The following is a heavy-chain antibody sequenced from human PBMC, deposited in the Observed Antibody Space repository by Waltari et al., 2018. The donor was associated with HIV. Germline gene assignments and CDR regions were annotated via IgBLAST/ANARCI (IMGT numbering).Heavy chain of an antibody. J-gene: IGHJ4*02. CDR1: GDSLSGHY. CDR3: ARDSREGVRYSALSPKHFYFDS. V-gene: IGHV4-4*07. Sequence: QLQLQESGPGLVKPSETLSLTCNVSGDSLSGHYWSWIRQPAGKGLEWLGRIYATGFTNYNPSHKSRVTMSVDTSKNQFSLRLSSVTAADTAVYFCARDSREGVRYSALSPKHFYFDSWGQGTLVTVSS. CDR2: IYATGFT. D-gene: IGHD5-12*01.